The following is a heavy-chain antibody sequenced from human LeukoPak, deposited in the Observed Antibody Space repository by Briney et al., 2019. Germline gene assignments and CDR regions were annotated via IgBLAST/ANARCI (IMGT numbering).Heavy chain of an antibody. D-gene: IGHD3-22*01. J-gene: IGHJ4*02. Sequence: SETLSLTCTVSGGSISSSSYYWGWIRQPPGKGLEWIGSIYYSGSTYYNPSLKSRVTISVDTSKNQFSLKLSSVTAADTAAYYCARGHSSGYPYWGQGTLVTVSS. CDR3: ARGHSSGYPY. V-gene: IGHV4-39*01. CDR1: GGSISSSSYY. CDR2: IYYSGST.